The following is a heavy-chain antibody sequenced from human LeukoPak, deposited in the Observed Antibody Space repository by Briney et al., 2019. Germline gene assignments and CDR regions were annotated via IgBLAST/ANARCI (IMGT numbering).Heavy chain of an antibody. J-gene: IGHJ5*02. CDR3: ARERLRYYDILNWFDP. V-gene: IGHV3-48*03. D-gene: IGHD3-9*01. CDR2: ISSSGSTI. Sequence: GGSLRLSCAASGFTFSSYEMNWVRQAPGKGLEWVSYISSSGSTIYYADSVKGRFTISRDNAKNSLYLQMNSLRAEDTAVYYCARERLRYYDILNWFDPWGQGTLVTVSS. CDR1: GFTFSSYE.